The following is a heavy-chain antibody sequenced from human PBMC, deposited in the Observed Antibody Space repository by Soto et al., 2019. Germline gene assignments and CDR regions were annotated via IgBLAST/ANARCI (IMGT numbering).Heavy chain of an antibody. CDR3: ARSQGSSTSLEIYYYYCYGMDV. CDR1: GGTFSSYA. Sequence: QVQLVQSGAEVKKPGSSVKVSCKASGGTFSSYAISWVRQAPGQGLEWMGGIIPISETTNYAQKFQGRVTITADESKSTAYMELSSLRYEDTAVYYCARSQGSSTSLEIYYYYCYGMDVWGQGTTVTVSS. J-gene: IGHJ6*02. D-gene: IGHD2-2*01. CDR2: IIPISETT. V-gene: IGHV1-69*01.